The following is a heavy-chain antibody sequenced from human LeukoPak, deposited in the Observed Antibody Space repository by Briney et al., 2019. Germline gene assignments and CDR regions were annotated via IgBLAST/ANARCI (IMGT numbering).Heavy chain of an antibody. V-gene: IGHV4-39*07. J-gene: IGHJ4*02. Sequence: PSETLSLTCTVSGGSISSSSYYWGWIRQPPGKGLEWIGEINHSGSTNYNPSLKSRVTISVDTSKNQFSLKLSSVTAADTAVYYCATQWELLSYFDYWGQGTLVTVSS. CDR1: GGSISSSSYY. CDR2: INHSGST. D-gene: IGHD1-26*01. CDR3: ATQWELLSYFDY.